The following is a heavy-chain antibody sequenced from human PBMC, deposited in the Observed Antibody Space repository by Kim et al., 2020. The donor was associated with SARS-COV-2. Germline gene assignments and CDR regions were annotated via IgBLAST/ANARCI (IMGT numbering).Heavy chain of an antibody. CDR2: IIPIFGTA. CDR1: GGTFSSYA. D-gene: IGHD3-22*01. CDR3: ARDHGDYYDSSGYYYDY. Sequence: SVKVSCKASGGTFSSYAISWVRQAPGQGLEWMGGIIPIFGTANYAQKFQGRVTITADESTSTAYMELSSLRSEDTAVYYCARDHGDYYDSSGYYYDYWGQGTLVTVSS. J-gene: IGHJ4*02. V-gene: IGHV1-69*13.